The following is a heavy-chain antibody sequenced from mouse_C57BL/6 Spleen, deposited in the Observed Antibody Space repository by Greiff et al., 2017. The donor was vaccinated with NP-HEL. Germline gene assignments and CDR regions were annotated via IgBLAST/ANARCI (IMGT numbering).Heavy chain of an antibody. D-gene: IGHD1-1*01. CDR2: ISYSGST. CDR1: GYSITSGYD. J-gene: IGHJ1*03. Sequence: EVQLQQSGPGMVKPSQSLSLTCTVTGYSITSGYDWHWIRHFPGNKLEWMGYISYSGSTNYNPSLKSRISITHDTSKNHFFLKLNSVTTEDTATYYCARGHYYGSRYFDVWGTGTTVTVSS. V-gene: IGHV3-1*01. CDR3: ARGHYYGSRYFDV.